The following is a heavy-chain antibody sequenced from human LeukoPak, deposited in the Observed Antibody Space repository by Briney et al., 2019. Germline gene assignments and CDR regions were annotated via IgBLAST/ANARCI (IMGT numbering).Heavy chain of an antibody. J-gene: IGHJ4*01. D-gene: IGHD6-19*01. CDR1: GGSISSSSYY. CDR3: ARRRSSGWSDFFDY. Sequence: SETLSLTCTVSGGSISSSSYYWGWIRQPPGKGLEWIGSIYYSGSTYYNPSLKSRVTISVDTSKKQFSLSLNSVTAADTAVYYCARRRSSGWSDFFDYWGHGTLVTVSS. CDR2: IYYSGST. V-gene: IGHV4-39*01.